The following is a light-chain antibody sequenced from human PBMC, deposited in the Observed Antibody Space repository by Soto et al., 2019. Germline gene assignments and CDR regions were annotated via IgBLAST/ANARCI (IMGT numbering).Light chain of an antibody. CDR1: QSVSGNH. CDR3: QQYGGSQIT. Sequence: IVLTQSPATLSLSPGQRATLSCGASQSVSGNHLAWYQQKPGLAPRLLIYDASSRSTGIPDRFSGSGSGTDFTLIISRLEPEDFVMYYCQQYGGSQITFGQGTRLEI. V-gene: IGKV3D-20*01. J-gene: IGKJ5*01. CDR2: DAS.